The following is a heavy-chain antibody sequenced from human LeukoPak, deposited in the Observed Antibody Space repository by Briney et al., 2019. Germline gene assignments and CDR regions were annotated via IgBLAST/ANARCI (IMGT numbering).Heavy chain of an antibody. D-gene: IGHD3-10*01. CDR2: INPSGGST. Sequence: ASVKVSCKASGYTFTSYYMHWVRQAPGQGLEWMGIINPSGGSTSYAQKFQGRVTMTRDTSTSTVYMELSSLRSEDTAVYYRARVARDYYGSGSYPFDYWGQGTLVTVSS. CDR1: GYTFTSYY. V-gene: IGHV1-46*03. CDR3: ARVARDYYGSGSYPFDY. J-gene: IGHJ4*02.